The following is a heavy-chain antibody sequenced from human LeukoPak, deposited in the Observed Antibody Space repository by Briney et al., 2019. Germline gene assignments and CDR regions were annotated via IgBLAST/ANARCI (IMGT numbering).Heavy chain of an antibody. CDR2: IIPIFGTA. V-gene: IGHV1-69*06. CDR1: GYTFTSYY. J-gene: IGHJ6*03. D-gene: IGHD3-22*01. CDR3: ARASYYYDSSGYYSGYYYYMDV. Sequence: SVKVSCKASGYTFTSYYMHWVRQAPGQGLEWMGGIIPIFGTANYAQKFQGRVTITADKSTSTAYMELSSLRSEDTAVYYCARASYYYDSSGYYSGYYYYMDVWGKGTTVTVSS.